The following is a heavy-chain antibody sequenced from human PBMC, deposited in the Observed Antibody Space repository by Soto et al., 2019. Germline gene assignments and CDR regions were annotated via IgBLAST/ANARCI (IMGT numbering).Heavy chain of an antibody. V-gene: IGHV1-24*01. CDR1: GYTLTELS. CDR3: ATHPKYSSGWYEYFQH. CDR2: FDPEDGET. Sequence: ASVKVSCKVSGYTLTELSMHWVRQAPGKGLEWMGGFDPEDGETIYAQKFQGRVTMTEDTSTDTAYMELSSLRSEDTAVYYCATHPKYSSGWYEYFQHWGQGTLVTVSS. J-gene: IGHJ1*01. D-gene: IGHD6-19*01.